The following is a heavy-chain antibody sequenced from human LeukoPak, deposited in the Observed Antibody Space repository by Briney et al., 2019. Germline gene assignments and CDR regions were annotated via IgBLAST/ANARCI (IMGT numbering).Heavy chain of an antibody. D-gene: IGHD6-13*01. Sequence: GGSQRLSCSASGFTFSRDWRRGVRQTPEKGLEWVANIRQDGSEKVYVDSVKGRFTISRDNAKSSLYLQMSGLRAEDTAVYYCARYPYSSSWSYGMDVWGQGTTVTVSS. CDR3: ARYPYSSSWSYGMDV. CDR1: GFTFSRDW. J-gene: IGHJ6*02. V-gene: IGHV3-7*05. CDR2: IRQDGSEK.